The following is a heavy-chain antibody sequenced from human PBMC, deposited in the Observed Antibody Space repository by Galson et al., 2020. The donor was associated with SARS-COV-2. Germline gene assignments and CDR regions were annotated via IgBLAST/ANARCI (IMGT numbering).Heavy chain of an antibody. V-gene: IGHV4-61*01. J-gene: IGHJ4*02. CDR2: IYNSDNT. Sequence: SETLSLTCTVSGAPVSSGSYYWSWIRQPPGKGLEWIGYIYNSDNTKYNPSLKSRLLISINTSKNQSSLKLNSVTAADTAVYFCARGNADSSVAAAGTPDYWGQGTLVTVSS. D-gene: IGHD6-13*01. CDR1: GAPVSSGSYY. CDR3: ARGNADSSVAAAGTPDY.